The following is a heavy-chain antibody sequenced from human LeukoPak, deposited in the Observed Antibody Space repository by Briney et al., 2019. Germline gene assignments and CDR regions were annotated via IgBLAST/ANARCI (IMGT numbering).Heavy chain of an antibody. CDR1: GYSFTSYW. J-gene: IGHJ4*02. Sequence: GESLKISFKGSGYSFTSYWIGWVRPMPGKRLEWMGIIYPGVSDTRYSPSFQGQVTISADKSISTAYLQWSSLKASDTAMYYCARLLGTAAFDYWGQGTLVTVSS. CDR3: ARLLGTAAFDY. D-gene: IGHD3-16*01. V-gene: IGHV5-51*01. CDR2: IYPGVSDT.